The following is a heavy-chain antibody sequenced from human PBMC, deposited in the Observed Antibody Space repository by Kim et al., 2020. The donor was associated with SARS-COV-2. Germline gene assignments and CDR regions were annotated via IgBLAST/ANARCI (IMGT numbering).Heavy chain of an antibody. J-gene: IGHJ5*02. Sequence: GGSLRLSCAASGFTFSNAWMSWVRQAPGKGLEWVGRIKSKTDGGTTDYAAPVKGRFTISRDDSKNTLYLQMNSLKTEDTAVYYCTTDVPLLLWFGESGPLNNWFDPWGQGTLVTVSS. CDR3: TTDVPLLLWFGESGPLNNWFDP. CDR1: GFTFSNAW. CDR2: IKSKTDGGTT. D-gene: IGHD3-10*01. V-gene: IGHV3-15*01.